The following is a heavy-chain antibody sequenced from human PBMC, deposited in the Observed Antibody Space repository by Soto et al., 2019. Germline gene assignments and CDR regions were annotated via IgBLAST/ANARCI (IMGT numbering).Heavy chain of an antibody. D-gene: IGHD2-2*01. CDR2: ISSSSSYT. CDR1: GFTFSDYY. CDR3: ARAPLPGYCSSTSCPVSSWYGSDY. V-gene: IGHV3-11*06. J-gene: IGHJ4*02. Sequence: GGSLRLSCAASGFTFSDYYMSWIRQAPGKGLEWVSYISSSSSYTNYADSAKGRFTISRDNAKNSLYLQMNSLRAEDTAVYYCARAPLPGYCSSTSCPVSSWYGSDYWGQGTLVTVSS.